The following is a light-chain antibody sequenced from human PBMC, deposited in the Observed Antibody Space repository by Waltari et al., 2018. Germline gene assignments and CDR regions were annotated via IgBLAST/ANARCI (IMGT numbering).Light chain of an antibody. CDR3: SSYTSSSDSYV. J-gene: IGLJ1*01. Sequence: QSALTQPASVSGSPGQSITISCTGTSSDIGGYNYVSWYQQPPGKVPKLMIYDVSNRPSGVSNRFSGSKSGNTASLTISGLQAEDEADYYCSSYTSSSDSYVFGTGTKVTVL. V-gene: IGLV2-14*03. CDR2: DVS. CDR1: SSDIGGYNY.